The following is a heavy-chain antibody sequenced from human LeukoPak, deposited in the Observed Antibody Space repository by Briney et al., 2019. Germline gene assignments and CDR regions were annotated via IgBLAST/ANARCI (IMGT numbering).Heavy chain of an antibody. V-gene: IGHV1-24*01. CDR3: ATAPRREVRGVIYWFDP. Sequence: GASVKVSCKVSGYTLTELSMHWVRQAPGKGLEWMGGFDPEDGETIYAQKFQGRVTMTEDTSTDTAYMELSSLRSEDTAVYYCATAPRREVRGVIYWFDPWGQGTLVTVSS. CDR1: GYTLTELS. D-gene: IGHD3-10*01. CDR2: FDPEDGET. J-gene: IGHJ5*02.